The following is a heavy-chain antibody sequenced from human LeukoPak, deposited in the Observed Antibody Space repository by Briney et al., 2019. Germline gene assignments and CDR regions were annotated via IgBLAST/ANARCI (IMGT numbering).Heavy chain of an antibody. Sequence: GESLKISCKGSGYSFTSYWIGWVRQRPGKGLEWMGIIYPGDSDTRYSPFFQGQVTISADKSISTAYLQWSSLKASDTAMYYCARTNGDYGFKWYFDLWGRGTLIAVSS. J-gene: IGHJ2*01. V-gene: IGHV5-51*01. CDR2: IYPGDSDT. CDR1: GYSFTSYW. CDR3: ARTNGDYGFKWYFDL. D-gene: IGHD4-17*01.